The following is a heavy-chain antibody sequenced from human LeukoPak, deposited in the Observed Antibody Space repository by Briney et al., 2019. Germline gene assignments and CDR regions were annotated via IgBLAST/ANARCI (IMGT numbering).Heavy chain of an antibody. D-gene: IGHD2-2*01. V-gene: IGHV3-21*01. CDR1: GFTFSTYS. Sequence: GGSLRLSCAASGFTFSTYSMNWVRQAPGKGLEWVSSISSSSRYIYYADSVKGRFTISRDNAKNSLYLQMNSLRAEDTAVYYCARGPIVVVPAAIPNWFDPWGQGTLVTVSS. CDR2: ISSSSRYI. CDR3: ARGPIVVVPAAIPNWFDP. J-gene: IGHJ5*02.